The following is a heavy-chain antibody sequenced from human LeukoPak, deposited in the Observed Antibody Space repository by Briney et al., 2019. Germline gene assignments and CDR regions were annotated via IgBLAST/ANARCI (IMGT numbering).Heavy chain of an antibody. D-gene: IGHD2-2*01. J-gene: IGHJ4*02. CDR3: ARVPDCSSTSCPIDY. V-gene: IGHV1-69*13. CDR1: GGTFSSYA. Sequence: ASVKVSCRASGGTFSSYAISWVPQAPGQGLEWMGGIIPIFGTANYAQKFQGRVTITADESTSTAYMELSSLRSEDTAVYYCARVPDCSSTSCPIDYWGQGTLVTVSS. CDR2: IIPIFGTA.